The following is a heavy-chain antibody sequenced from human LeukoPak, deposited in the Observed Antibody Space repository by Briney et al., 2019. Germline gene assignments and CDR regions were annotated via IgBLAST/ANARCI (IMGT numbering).Heavy chain of an antibody. CDR3: ARDRRRYCTNGVCRGGWFDP. CDR1: GYTFTGYY. CDR2: INPNSGGT. D-gene: IGHD2-8*01. Sequence: ASVKVSCKASGYTFTGYYMHWVRQAPGQGLEWMGWINPNSGGTNSAQKFQGRVTMTRDTSISTAYVELSRLRSDDTAVYYCARDRRRYCTNGVCRGGWFDPWGQGTLVTVSS. V-gene: IGHV1-2*02. J-gene: IGHJ5*02.